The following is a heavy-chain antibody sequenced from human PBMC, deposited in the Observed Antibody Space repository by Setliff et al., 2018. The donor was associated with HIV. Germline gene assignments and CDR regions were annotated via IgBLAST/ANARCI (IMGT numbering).Heavy chain of an antibody. V-gene: IGHV1-69*13. Sequence: SVKVSCKVSGGTVSDHGVTWVRQAPGQGLEWMGTIIPLFGTTNYAQKFLGRVTITADESTSTAYMKLSSLRSENTATYYCARGFRVTALGPGPSEYWGQGTLVTVLL. CDR2: IIPLFGTT. CDR3: ARGFRVTALGPGPSEY. J-gene: IGHJ4*02. CDR1: GGTVSDHG. D-gene: IGHD2-21*02.